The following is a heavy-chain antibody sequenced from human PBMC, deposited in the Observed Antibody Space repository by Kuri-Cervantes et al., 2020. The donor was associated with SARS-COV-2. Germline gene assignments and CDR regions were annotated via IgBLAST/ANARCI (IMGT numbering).Heavy chain of an antibody. J-gene: IGHJ5*02. CDR1: GGSISNYY. V-gene: IGHV4-59*01. D-gene: IGHD1-1*01. CDR3: ASVNTGWIDL. CDR2: FYDTGST. Sequence: SETLSLTCTVSGGSISNYYWTWLRQPPGKGLEWIGDFYDTGSTNYNPSLESRVTISVDTSRRQFSLNVRSVSAADTAVYYCASVNTGWIDLWGLGTLVTVSS.